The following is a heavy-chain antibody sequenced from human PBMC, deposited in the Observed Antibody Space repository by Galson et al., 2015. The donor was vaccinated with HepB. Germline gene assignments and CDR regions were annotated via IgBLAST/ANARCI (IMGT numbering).Heavy chain of an antibody. CDR3: AKSGGGSYYDEEVRFDY. CDR2: ISWNSGSI. V-gene: IGHV3-9*01. Sequence: SLRLSCAASGFTFDDYAMHWVRQAPGKGLEWVSGISWNSGSIGYADSVKGRFTISRDNAKNSLYLQMNSLRAEDTALYYCAKSGGGSYYDEEVRFDYWGQGTLVTVSS. CDR1: GFTFDDYA. J-gene: IGHJ4*02. D-gene: IGHD1-26*01.